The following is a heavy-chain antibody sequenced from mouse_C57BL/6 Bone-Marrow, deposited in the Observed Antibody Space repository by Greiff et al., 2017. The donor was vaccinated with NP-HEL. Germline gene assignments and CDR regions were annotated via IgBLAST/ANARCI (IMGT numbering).Heavy chain of an antibody. CDR2: ISDGGSYT. Sequence: EVQRVESGGGLVKPGGSLKLSCAASGFTFSSYAMSWVRQTPEKRLEWVATISDGGSYTYYPDNVKGRFTISRDNAKNNLYLQMSHLKSEDTAMYYCARDLLPGAWFAYWGQGTLVTVSA. V-gene: IGHV5-4*01. D-gene: IGHD2-1*01. J-gene: IGHJ3*01. CDR1: GFTFSSYA. CDR3: ARDLLPGAWFAY.